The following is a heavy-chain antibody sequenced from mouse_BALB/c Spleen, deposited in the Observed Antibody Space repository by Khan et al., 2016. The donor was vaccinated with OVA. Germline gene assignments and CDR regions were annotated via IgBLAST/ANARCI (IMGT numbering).Heavy chain of an antibody. J-gene: IGHJ4*01. D-gene: IGHD2-10*01. V-gene: IGHV2-6-7*01. CDR2: IWGDGST. CDR1: GFSLTGYG. CDR3: ARAYYGNYREAMDY. Sequence: VQLQESGPDLVAPSQSLSITCTVSGFSLTGYGVNWVRQPPGKGLEWLGMIWGDGSTDYNSALKSRLNLSKDNSKSHVFLKMNSLQTDDTARYYCARAYYGNYREAMDYWGQGTSVTVSS.